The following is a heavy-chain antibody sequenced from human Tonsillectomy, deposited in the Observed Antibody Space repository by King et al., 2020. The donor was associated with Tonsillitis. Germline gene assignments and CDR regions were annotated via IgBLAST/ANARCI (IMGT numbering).Heavy chain of an antibody. J-gene: IGHJ4*02. CDR3: AKGRGFAVADGNDY. V-gene: IGHV3-30*02. D-gene: IGHD6-19*01. CDR2: IRFDGSIA. CDR1: GFTFSSYG. Sequence: VQLVESGGGVVQPGGSLRLSCAASGFTFSSYGMHWVRQAPGKGLEWVAFIRFDGSIAYFADSVKGRFTISRDNSKNTLYLQMNSLRAEDTAVFYCAKGRGFAVADGNDYWGQGTLVTVSS.